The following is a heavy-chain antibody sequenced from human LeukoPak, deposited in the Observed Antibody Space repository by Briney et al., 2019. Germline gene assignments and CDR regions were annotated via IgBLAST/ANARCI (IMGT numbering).Heavy chain of an antibody. CDR3: AKDGGSYSYYYYYMDA. CDR2: ISGSGGST. CDR1: GFTFSSYE. Sequence: GGSLRLSCAASGFTFSSYEMNWVRQAPGKGLEWVSAISGSGGSTYYADSVKGRFTISRDNSKNTLYLQMNSLRAEDTTVYYCAKDGGSYSYYYYYMDAWGQGTLVTVSS. V-gene: IGHV3-23*01. D-gene: IGHD1-26*01. J-gene: IGHJ6*03.